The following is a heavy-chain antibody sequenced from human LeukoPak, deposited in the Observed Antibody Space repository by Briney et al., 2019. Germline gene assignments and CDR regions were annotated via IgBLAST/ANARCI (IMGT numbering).Heavy chain of an antibody. Sequence: GGSLRLSCAASVLSVSSNYMSWVRQAPRKGLEWVSVIYSGDRTYYADSVKGRFTISRDSSKNTLYLQMNNLRVEDTAVYYCERVSMSQYWGQGTLVTVSS. D-gene: IGHD5/OR15-5a*01. CDR2: IYSGDRT. CDR3: ERVSMSQY. J-gene: IGHJ4*02. V-gene: IGHV3-53*01. CDR1: VLSVSSNY.